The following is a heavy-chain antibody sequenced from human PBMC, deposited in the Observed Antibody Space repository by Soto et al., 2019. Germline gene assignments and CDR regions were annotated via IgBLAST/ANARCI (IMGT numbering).Heavy chain of an antibody. CDR2: IHYSGST. CDR1: GFTFSTYSIN. Sequence: GSLRLSCVGSGFTFSTYSINWVRQAPGKGLEWIGSIHYSGSTQSHPSLKTRVTISVDTSKNEFSLRLRSVTAADTAVYYCARHLKAVAAAMAYWGQGIPVTVSS. CDR3: ARHLKAVAAAMAY. J-gene: IGHJ4*02. V-gene: IGHV4-39*01. D-gene: IGHD6-19*01.